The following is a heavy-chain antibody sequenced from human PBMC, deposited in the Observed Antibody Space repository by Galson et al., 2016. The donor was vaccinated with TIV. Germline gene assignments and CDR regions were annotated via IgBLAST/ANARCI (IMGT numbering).Heavy chain of an antibody. CDR2: IYTSGST. J-gene: IGHJ6*02. CDR3: AREGDYYYDNRAGGYYGGGLDV. V-gene: IGHV4-61*02. D-gene: IGHD3-22*01. CDR1: GDSISRGAFY. Sequence: TLSLPCTVSGDSISRGAFYWSWLRQPAGKGLEWIGRIYTSGSTKYNPSLKSRVSISKDTSKKQFSLKLHSVTAADTAVYYCAREGDYYYDNRAGGYYGGGLDVWGQGTTVSVSS.